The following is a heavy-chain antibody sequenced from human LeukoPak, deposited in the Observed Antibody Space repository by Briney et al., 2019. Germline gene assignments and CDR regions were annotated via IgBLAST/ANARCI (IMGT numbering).Heavy chain of an antibody. Sequence: GGSLRLSCAASGFTFSSYAMSWVRQAPGKGLEWVSAISGSGGSTYYADSVKGRFTISRDSSKNTLYLQMNSLRAVDTAVYYCAKQRQLVGPHYFDYWGQGTLVTVSS. CDR1: GFTFSSYA. D-gene: IGHD6-6*01. CDR3: AKQRQLVGPHYFDY. CDR2: ISGSGGST. V-gene: IGHV3-23*01. J-gene: IGHJ4*02.